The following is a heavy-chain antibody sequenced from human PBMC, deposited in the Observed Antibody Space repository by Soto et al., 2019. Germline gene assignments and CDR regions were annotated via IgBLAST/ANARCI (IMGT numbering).Heavy chain of an antibody. J-gene: IGHJ4*02. CDR2: ISYDGSNK. CDR3: AKFWSQERAMDAFRY. D-gene: IGHD3-3*01. CDR1: GFHFSSFA. V-gene: IGHV3-30*18. Sequence: QVQLVESGGGVVQPGRSLRLSCAASGFHFSSFAMHWVRQAPGTGLEWVAVISYDGSNKYYADSVRGRFTISRENSKNTVHMQMNRLRAADMSMYYCAKFWSQERAMDAFRYWGQGTLVTVSP.